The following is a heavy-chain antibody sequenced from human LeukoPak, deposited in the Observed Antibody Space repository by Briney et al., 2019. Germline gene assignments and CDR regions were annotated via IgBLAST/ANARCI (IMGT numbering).Heavy chain of an antibody. CDR3: AGEGHYYDSSGYYYGGEDY. CDR1: AGSIISYY. J-gene: IGHJ4*02. Sequence: SETLSLTCTVSAGSIISYYWSWIRQPAGKGLEWIGRIYTRGSTNYNPSLKSRVTMSVDTSKNQFSLKLSSVTAADTAVYYCAGEGHYYDSSGYYYGGEDYWGQGTLVTVSS. V-gene: IGHV4-4*07. D-gene: IGHD3-22*01. CDR2: IYTRGST.